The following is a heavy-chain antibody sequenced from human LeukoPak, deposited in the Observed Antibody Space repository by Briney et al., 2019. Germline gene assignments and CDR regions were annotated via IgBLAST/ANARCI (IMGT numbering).Heavy chain of an antibody. V-gene: IGHV3-23*01. CDR3: AKARDIVATFDY. J-gene: IGHJ4*02. D-gene: IGHD5-12*01. CDR1: GFTFNSYA. CDR2: ISGSGGNT. Sequence: PGGSLRLSCAAPGFTFNSYAMSWVRQAPGKGLEWVSGISGSGGNTYYADSVKGRFTISRDNSRNTLYLQMNSLTAEDTAVYYCAKARDIVATFDYWGQGTLVTVSS.